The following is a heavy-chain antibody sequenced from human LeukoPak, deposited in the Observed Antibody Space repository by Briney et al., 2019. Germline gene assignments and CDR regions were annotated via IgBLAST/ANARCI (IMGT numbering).Heavy chain of an antibody. Sequence: SQTLSLTCAISGDSVSSNSAAWNWIRQSPSRGLEWLGRTYYRSKWYNGYAESVKSRITINPDTSKNQFSLKLSSVTAADTAVYYCARDRDQGYYYDSRDAFDIWGKGTMVTVSS. CDR3: ARDRDQGYYYDSRDAFDI. J-gene: IGHJ3*02. CDR1: GDSVSSNSAA. D-gene: IGHD3-22*01. V-gene: IGHV6-1*01. CDR2: TYYRSKWYN.